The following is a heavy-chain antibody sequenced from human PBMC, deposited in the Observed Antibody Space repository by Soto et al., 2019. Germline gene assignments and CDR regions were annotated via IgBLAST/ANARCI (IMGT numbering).Heavy chain of an antibody. V-gene: IGHV5-51*01. CDR1: GYSFTSYW. Sequence: PGESLKISCKGSGYSFTSYWIGWERHMPGKGLEWMGIIYPGDSDTRCSPSFQGQVTISADKSISTAYLQWSSLKASDTAMYYCASRVSSSSNAFDIWGQGTMVTVSS. J-gene: IGHJ3*02. CDR2: IYPGDSDT. CDR3: ASRVSSSSNAFDI. D-gene: IGHD6-13*01.